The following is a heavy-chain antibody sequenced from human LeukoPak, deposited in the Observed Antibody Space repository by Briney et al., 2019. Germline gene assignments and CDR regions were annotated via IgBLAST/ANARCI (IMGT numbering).Heavy chain of an antibody. CDR2: ISGSGGST. CDR3: AIPYYYDSSGYYPVGY. J-gene: IGHJ4*02. D-gene: IGHD3-22*01. CDR1: GFTFSSYA. Sequence: PGGSLRLSCAASGFTFSSYAMSWVRQAPGKGLEWVSAISGSGGSTYYADSVKGRFTISRDNSKNTLYLQMNSLRAEDTAVYHCAIPYYYDSSGYYPVGYWGQGTLVTVSS. V-gene: IGHV3-23*01.